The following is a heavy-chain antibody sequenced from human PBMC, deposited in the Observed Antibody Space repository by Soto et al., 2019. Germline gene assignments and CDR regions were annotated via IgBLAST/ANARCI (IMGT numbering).Heavy chain of an antibody. CDR2: IYHSGST. CDR3: AKGKRNGYYDYIWWIYRYSPDAFDI. J-gene: IGHJ3*02. Sequence: QVQLQQWGAGLLKPSETRSLTCAVYGGSFSGYYWSWIRQPPGKGLEWIGEIYHSGSTHYNPSLKSRVTISVDTAKNQFSLKLSSVTAADTAVYYCAKGKRNGYYDYIWWIYRYSPDAFDIWGQGTMVTVSS. CDR1: GGSFSGYY. V-gene: IGHV4-34*01. D-gene: IGHD3-16*02.